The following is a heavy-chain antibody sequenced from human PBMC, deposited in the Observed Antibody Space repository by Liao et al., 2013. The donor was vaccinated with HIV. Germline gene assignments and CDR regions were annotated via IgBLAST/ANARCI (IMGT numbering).Heavy chain of an antibody. CDR1: GGSITSSDYY. CDR3: ARQRVLMGFDAFDI. Sequence: QLQESGPGLVKTSETLSLTCTVSGGSITSSDYYWAWIRQPXGKGLEWIGRLYTSGSSNYNPSLKSRVAMSIDTSKSQFSLILNSVTAADTAVYYCARQRVLMGFDAFDIWGQGTMVTVS. J-gene: IGHJ3*02. CDR2: LYTSGSS. D-gene: IGHD3-9*01. V-gene: IGHV4-61*02.